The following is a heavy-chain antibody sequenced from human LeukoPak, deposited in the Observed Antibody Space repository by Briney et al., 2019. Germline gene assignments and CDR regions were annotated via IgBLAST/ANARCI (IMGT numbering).Heavy chain of an antibody. J-gene: IGHJ4*02. CDR1: GFTFSSYA. CDR3: AKEGGDYSSGWPWDY. D-gene: IGHD6-19*01. CDR2: ISGSAGST. V-gene: IGHV3-23*01. Sequence: GGSLRLSCAASGFTFSSYAMSWVRQAPGKGLEWVSTISGSAGSTYYADSVKGRFTISRDNSKNTLYLQTNSLRVEDTALYYCAKEGGDYSSGWPWDYWGQGTLVTVSS.